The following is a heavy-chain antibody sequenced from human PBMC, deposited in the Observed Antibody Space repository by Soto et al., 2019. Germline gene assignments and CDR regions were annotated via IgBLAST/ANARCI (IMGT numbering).Heavy chain of an antibody. V-gene: IGHV3-74*01. CDR3: ARDSGPRLNWFDP. Sequence: GGSLRLSCTASGFTFNTHWMHWVRQAPGKGLVWVSRINSDGSSTSYADSVKGRFTISRDNAKNTLYLQMNSLRAEDTAVYYCARDSGPRLNWFDPWGQGTLVTVSS. CDR2: INSDGSST. CDR1: GFTFNTHW. D-gene: IGHD2-15*01. J-gene: IGHJ5*02.